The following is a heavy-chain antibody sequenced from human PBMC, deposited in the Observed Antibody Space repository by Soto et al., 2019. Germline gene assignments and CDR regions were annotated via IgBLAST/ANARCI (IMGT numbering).Heavy chain of an antibody. Sequence: QVQLVQSGAEVKKPGSSVKVSCKASGGTFSSYAISWVRQAPGQGLEWMGGIIPIFGTANYAQKFQGRVTITADESTSTAYMELSSLRSEDTAVYYCARGRGYYGSGSYSSPLYYYSYGMDVWGQGTTVTVSS. J-gene: IGHJ6*02. V-gene: IGHV1-69*01. D-gene: IGHD3-10*01. CDR1: GGTFSSYA. CDR3: ARGRGYYGSGSYSSPLYYYSYGMDV. CDR2: IIPIFGTA.